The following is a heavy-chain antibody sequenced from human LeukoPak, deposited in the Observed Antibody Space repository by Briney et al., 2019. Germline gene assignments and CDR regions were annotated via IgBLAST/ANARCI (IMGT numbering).Heavy chain of an antibody. CDR2: IFYSGNT. V-gene: IGHV4-31*03. CDR3: ARVQRPSLYYYYMDV. J-gene: IGHJ6*03. Sequence: PSETLSLTCTVSGGSISSGNYYWSWLRQHPGKGLEWIGYIFYSGNTYYNPSLKSRVTISVDTSKNQFSLKLTSVTSADTAVYYCARVQRPSLYYYYMDVWGKGTTVTVSS. D-gene: IGHD6-25*01. CDR1: GGSISSGNYY.